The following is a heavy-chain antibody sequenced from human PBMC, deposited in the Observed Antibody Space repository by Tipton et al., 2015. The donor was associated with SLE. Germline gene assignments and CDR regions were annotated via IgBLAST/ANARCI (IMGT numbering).Heavy chain of an antibody. CDR1: GVSISSTSYY. D-gene: IGHD6-13*01. V-gene: IGHV4-39*03. CDR3: LCSIRWYSAFGI. J-gene: IGHJ3*02. CDR2: AFYSGST. Sequence: GLVKPSETLSLTCTVSGVSISSTSYYWAWIRQPPGKGLQWIGSAFYSGSTYHNPSLKSRVTMSLDTSKNQFSLKLSSVTAADTALYYCLCSIRWYSAFGIWGQGTMVTVSS.